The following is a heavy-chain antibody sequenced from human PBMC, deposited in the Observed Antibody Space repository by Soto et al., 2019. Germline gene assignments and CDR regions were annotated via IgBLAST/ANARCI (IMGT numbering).Heavy chain of an antibody. Sequence: GGSLRLSCAASGFTFSSYAMSWVRQAPGKGLEWVSAISGSGGSTYYADSVKGRFTISRDNSKNTLYLQMNSLRAEDTAVYYCAKGGGAAADTNLPPDYYYYGMDVWGQGTTVTVSS. CDR1: GFTFSSYA. CDR2: ISGSGGST. V-gene: IGHV3-23*01. J-gene: IGHJ6*02. CDR3: AKGGGAAADTNLPPDYYYYGMDV. D-gene: IGHD6-13*01.